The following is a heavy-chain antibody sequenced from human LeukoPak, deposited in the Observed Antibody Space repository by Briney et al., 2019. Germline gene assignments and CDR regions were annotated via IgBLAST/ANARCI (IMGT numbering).Heavy chain of an antibody. Sequence: AGGSLRLSCSASGFTFSDYEMNWVRQAPGKGLDWVSFISSSGSTTDYADSVKGRFTISRDNGKNSLYLQMNSLRAEDTAIYYCARGTFSMYISGWYVGDWGQGTLVTVSS. J-gene: IGHJ4*02. CDR2: ISSSGSTT. D-gene: IGHD6-19*01. CDR3: ARGTFSMYISGWYVGD. V-gene: IGHV3-48*03. CDR1: GFTFSDYE.